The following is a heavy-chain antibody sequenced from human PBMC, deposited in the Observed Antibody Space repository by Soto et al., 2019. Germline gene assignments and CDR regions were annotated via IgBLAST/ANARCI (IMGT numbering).Heavy chain of an antibody. CDR2: IYWNDEK. V-gene: IGHV2-5*01. Sequence: ESGPTLVNPTQTLTLTCSFSGFSLTTGVGVGWIRQPPGKALEWLAIIYWNDEKLYNPSLKTRLTITKDTSKNQVVLTVTDMELSSLTSDDTAVFYCAKGSALSSSWFLAERFFDPWGQGTLVTVSS. D-gene: IGHD6-13*01. J-gene: IGHJ5*01. CDR3: AVFYCAKGSALSSSWFLAERFFDP. CDR1: GFSLTTGVG.